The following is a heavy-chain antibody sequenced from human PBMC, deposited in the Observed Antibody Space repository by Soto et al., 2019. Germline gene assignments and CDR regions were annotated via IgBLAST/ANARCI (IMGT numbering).Heavy chain of an antibody. CDR2: INPNSGGT. V-gene: IGHV1-2*04. D-gene: IGHD5-18*01. CDR3: ARGGDTAMVIVNYYMDV. CDR1: GYTFTGYY. Sequence: ASVKVSCKASGYTFTGYYMHWVRQAPGQGLEWMGWINPNSGGTNYAQKFQGWVTMTRDTSISTAYMELSRLRSDDTAVYYCARGGDTAMVIVNYYMDVWGKGTTVTVSS. J-gene: IGHJ6*03.